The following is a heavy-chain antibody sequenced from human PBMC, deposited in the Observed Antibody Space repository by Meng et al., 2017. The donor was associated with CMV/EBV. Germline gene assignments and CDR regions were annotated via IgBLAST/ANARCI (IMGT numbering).Heavy chain of an antibody. D-gene: IGHD5-18*01. CDR3: ARGGTAIPDY. J-gene: IGHJ4*02. CDR1: GFTVSSNY. CDR2: IYSGGST. V-gene: IGHV3-53*01. Sequence: ELGGTLRPPGGSLGPPLAPSGFTVSSNYMSWVRQAPGKGLEWVSVIYSGGSTYYADSVKGRFTISRDNSKNTLYLQMNSLRAEDTAVYYCARGGTAIPDYWGQGTLVTVSS.